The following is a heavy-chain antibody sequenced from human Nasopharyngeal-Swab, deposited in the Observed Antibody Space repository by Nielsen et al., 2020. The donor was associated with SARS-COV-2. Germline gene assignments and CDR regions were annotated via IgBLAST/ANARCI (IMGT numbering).Heavy chain of an antibody. Sequence: ASVKVSCKASGYTFTSNVLNWVRQAPAQGTEYIRWISTKTGAPTYAQAFTGRFVISLDTSVSTTYLQISSLKADDTAVYYCARENQEYANIWIDYWGQGTQVTVSS. J-gene: IGHJ4*02. CDR2: ISTKTGAP. V-gene: IGHV7-4-1*02. D-gene: IGHD1-1*01. CDR1: GYTFTSNV. CDR3: ARENQEYANIWIDY.